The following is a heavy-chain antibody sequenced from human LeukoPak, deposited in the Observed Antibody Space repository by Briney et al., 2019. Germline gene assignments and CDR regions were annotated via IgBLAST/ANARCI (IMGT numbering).Heavy chain of an antibody. D-gene: IGHD3-22*01. CDR1: GGSFSGYY. Sequence: SETLSLTCAVYGGSFSGYYWSWIRQPPGKGLEWIGEINHSGSTNYNPSLKSRVTISVDTSKNQFSLKLSSVTAADTAVYYCAGPRADSSGPHLDYWGQGTLVTVSS. V-gene: IGHV4-34*01. CDR3: AGPRADSSGPHLDY. CDR2: INHSGST. J-gene: IGHJ4*02.